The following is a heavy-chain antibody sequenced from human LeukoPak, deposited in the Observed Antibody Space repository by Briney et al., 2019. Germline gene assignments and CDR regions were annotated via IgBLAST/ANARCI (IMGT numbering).Heavy chain of an antibody. V-gene: IGHV1-46*01. CDR2: INPSGGST. CDR1: GYPFTSYD. Sequence: ASVKVSCKASGYPFTSYDINWVRQATGQGLEWMGIINPSGGSTSYAQKFQGRVTMTRDTSTSTVYMELSSLRSEDTAVYYCARDHGSGSYYNRGEAAFDYWGQGTLVTVSS. CDR3: ARDHGSGSYYNRGEAAFDY. J-gene: IGHJ4*02. D-gene: IGHD3-10*01.